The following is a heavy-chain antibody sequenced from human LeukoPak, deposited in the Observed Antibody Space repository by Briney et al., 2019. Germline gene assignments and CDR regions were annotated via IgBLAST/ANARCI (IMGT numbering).Heavy chain of an antibody. D-gene: IGHD6-13*01. V-gene: IGHV1-18*01. CDR2: ISAYNGNT. J-gene: IGHJ6*03. Sequence: GASVKVSCKASGYTFPSYGVSWVRQAPGQGLEWMGWISAYNGNTNYAQKLQGRVTMTSDTSTSTAYMELRSLTSDDTAVYYCARDGTRQQLGRYYYYYMDVWGKGTTVTVSS. CDR3: ARDGTRQQLGRYYYYYMDV. CDR1: GYTFPSYG.